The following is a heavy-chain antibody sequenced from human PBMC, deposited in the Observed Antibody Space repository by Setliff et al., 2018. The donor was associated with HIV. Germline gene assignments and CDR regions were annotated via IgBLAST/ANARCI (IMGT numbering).Heavy chain of an antibody. Sequence: SETLSLTCTVSGDSITNSMHYWSWIRQPPGKGLEFIGSIHYNDGKTYYNPALKSRVTISVDTSKNQFSLRLTSVTAADTAVYFCARVETTVTSRLDYWGQGTLVTV. V-gene: IGHV4-39*07. CDR1: GDSITNSMHY. CDR3: ARVETTVTSRLDY. J-gene: IGHJ4*02. D-gene: IGHD4-17*01. CDR2: IHYNDGKT.